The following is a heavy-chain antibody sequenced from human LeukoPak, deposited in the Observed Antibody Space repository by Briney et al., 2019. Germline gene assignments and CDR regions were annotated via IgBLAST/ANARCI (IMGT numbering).Heavy chain of an antibody. D-gene: IGHD6-13*01. CDR1: GGSISSGGYY. J-gene: IGHJ5*02. CDR3: ARRIAAAGKKDEVNWFDP. CDR2: IYYSGST. V-gene: IGHV4-31*03. Sequence: SQTLSLTCTVSGGSISSGGYYWGWVRQHLGRGLEWIGYIYYSGSTYYNPSLKSRVTISVDTSKNQFSLKLSSVTAADTAVYYCARRIAAAGKKDEVNWFDPWGQGTLVTVSS.